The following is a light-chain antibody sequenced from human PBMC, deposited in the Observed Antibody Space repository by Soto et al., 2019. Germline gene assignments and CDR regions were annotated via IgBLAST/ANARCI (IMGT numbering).Light chain of an antibody. CDR1: SSDVGGYKY. CDR3: CSYAGSSNLI. V-gene: IGLV2-8*01. Sequence: QSALTQPPSASGSPGQSVTISCTGTSSDVGGYKYVSWYQQHPGQAPKLMIYEVSQRPSGVPDRFSGSKSGNTASLTVSGLQAEDEADYYCCSYAGSSNLIFGGGTKLTVL. CDR2: EVS. J-gene: IGLJ2*01.